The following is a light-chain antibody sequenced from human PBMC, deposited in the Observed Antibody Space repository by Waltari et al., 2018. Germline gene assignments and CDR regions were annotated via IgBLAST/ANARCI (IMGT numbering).Light chain of an antibody. CDR1: QDIGFY. CDR2: DAS. J-gene: IGKJ4*01. V-gene: IGKV1-33*01. CDR3: QQYHYLPLT. Sequence: DIQLTQSPSSLSASVRDRVTITSQASQDIGFYLNWYQQKPGRALKLLIFDASHLETGVPSRFSGSGSGTDFTFTISSLQPEDIATYFCQQYHYLPLTFGGGTKVEIK.